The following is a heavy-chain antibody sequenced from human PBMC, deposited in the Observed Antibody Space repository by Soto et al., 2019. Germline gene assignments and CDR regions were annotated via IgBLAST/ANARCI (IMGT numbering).Heavy chain of an antibody. D-gene: IGHD3-16*02. V-gene: IGHV1-69*13. CDR1: GGTFSSYA. CDR2: IIPIFGTA. CDR3: ARGPYDYVWGSYRYPPFEY. J-gene: IGHJ4*02. Sequence: SVKISCKASGGTFSSYAISWVRQAPGQGLEWMGGIIPIFGTANYAQKFQGRVTITADESTSTTYMELSSLRSEDTAVYYCARGPYDYVWGSYRYPPFEYWGKGTLVTVSS.